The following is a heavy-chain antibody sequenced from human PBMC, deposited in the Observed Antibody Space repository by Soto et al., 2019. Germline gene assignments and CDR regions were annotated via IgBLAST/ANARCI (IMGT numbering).Heavy chain of an antibody. D-gene: IGHD6-19*01. CDR2: INPNSGGT. Sequence: ASVKVSCKASRYTFTGYYMHWVRQAPGQGLEWMGWINPNSGGTNYAQKFQGWVTMTRDTSISTAYMELSRLRSDDTAVYYCARGRAVAGTSGQDDAFDIWGQGTMVTVSS. CDR1: RYTFTGYY. V-gene: IGHV1-2*04. J-gene: IGHJ3*02. CDR3: ARGRAVAGTSGQDDAFDI.